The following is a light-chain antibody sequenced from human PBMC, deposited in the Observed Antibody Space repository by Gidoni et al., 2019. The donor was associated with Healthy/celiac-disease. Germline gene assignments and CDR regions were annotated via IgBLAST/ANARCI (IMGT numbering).Light chain of an antibody. V-gene: IGLV2-14*01. J-gene: IGLJ3*02. Sequence: QSALPLPASVSASPGSSHTISCTGTSSYVCGYKDVPCYQQHHGKAPELMIDEVSNRPSGVSNRFSCSKSGNTASLTISGLQAEDEADYYCSSYTSSSTLEVFGGGTKLTVL. CDR3: SSYTSSSTLEV. CDR1: SSYVCGYKD. CDR2: EVS.